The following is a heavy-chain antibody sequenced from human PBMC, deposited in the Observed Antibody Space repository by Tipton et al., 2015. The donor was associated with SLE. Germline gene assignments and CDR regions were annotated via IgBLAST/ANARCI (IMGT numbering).Heavy chain of an antibody. J-gene: IGHJ4*02. CDR2: VSGDSAYI. D-gene: IGHD7-27*01. CDR1: GFTFSGRS. V-gene: IGHV3-21*04. CDR3: ATGETIGTRLGFDY. Sequence: SLRLSCADSGFTFSGRSVNWVRQAPGKGLEWVSSVSGDSAYIYYADSVKGRFTISRDNAQNSVFLQMNSLRVEDTAMYYCATGETIGTRLGFDYWGRGTLVTVSS.